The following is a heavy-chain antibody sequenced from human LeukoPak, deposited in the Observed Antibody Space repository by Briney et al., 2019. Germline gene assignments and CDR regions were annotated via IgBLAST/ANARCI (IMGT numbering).Heavy chain of an antibody. CDR3: ARHRPGGNSDYYYYYMDV. CDR2: VYHSGST. V-gene: IGHV4-38-2*01. D-gene: IGHD4-23*01. Sequence: PSETLSLTCAVSGYSICSGYYWGWIRQHPGKGLEWIGSVYHSGSTYYNPSLKSRVTISVDTSKNQFSLKLSSVTAADTAVYYCARHRPGGNSDYYYYYMDVWGKGTTVTVSS. CDR1: GYSICSGYY. J-gene: IGHJ6*03.